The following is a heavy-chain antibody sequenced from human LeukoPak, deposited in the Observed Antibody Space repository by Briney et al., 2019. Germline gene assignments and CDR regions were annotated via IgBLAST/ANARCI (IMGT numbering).Heavy chain of an antibody. D-gene: IGHD3-9*01. V-gene: IGHV3-30*18. Sequence: GGSLRLSCAASGFTFSSYGMHWVRQAPGKGLEWVAVISYDGSNKYYADSVKGRFTISRDNSKNTLYLQMNSLRAEDTAVYYCAKDRLVLRYFDWFDYWGQGTLVTVSS. CDR2: ISYDGSNK. CDR1: GFTFSSYG. CDR3: AKDRLVLRYFDWFDY. J-gene: IGHJ4*02.